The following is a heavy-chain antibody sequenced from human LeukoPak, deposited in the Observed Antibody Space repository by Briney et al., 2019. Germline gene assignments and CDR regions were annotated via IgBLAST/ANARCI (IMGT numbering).Heavy chain of an antibody. D-gene: IGHD3-3*01. Sequence: GGSLRLSCAASGFTFSSYAMSWVRQAPGKGLEWVSAISGSGGSTYYADSVKGRFTISRDNSKNTLYLQMNSLRAEDTAVYYCARTYDFGRGPPGDAFDNWGPGTSVIVSS. V-gene: IGHV3-23*01. CDR1: GFTFSSYA. CDR3: ARTYDFGRGPPGDAFDN. CDR2: ISGSGGST. J-gene: IGHJ3*02.